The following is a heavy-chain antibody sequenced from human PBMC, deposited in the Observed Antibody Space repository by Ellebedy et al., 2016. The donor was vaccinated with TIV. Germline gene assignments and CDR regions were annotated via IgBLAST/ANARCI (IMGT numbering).Heavy chain of an antibody. J-gene: IGHJ3*02. CDR3: ARRMVRGVHDAFDI. V-gene: IGHV1-8*01. Sequence: ASVKVSCXASGYTFTSYDINWVRQATGQGLEWMGWMNPNSGNTGYAQKFQGRVTMTRNTSISTAYMELSSLRSEDTAVYYCARRMVRGVHDAFDIWGQGTMVTVSS. CDR1: GYTFTSYD. CDR2: MNPNSGNT. D-gene: IGHD3-10*01.